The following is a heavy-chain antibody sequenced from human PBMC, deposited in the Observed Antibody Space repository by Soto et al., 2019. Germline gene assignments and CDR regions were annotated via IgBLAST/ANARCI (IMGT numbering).Heavy chain of an antibody. V-gene: IGHV1-46*01. J-gene: IGHJ6*02. D-gene: IGHD2-2*01. Sequence: QVQLLQSGAEVKKPGASVKVSCKASGYTFTSYYMHWGRQAPGQGLEWMGIINPIGGSTSYAQKFQGRVTMTRDKSTSTVYMELSSLRSEDTAVYYCARDFLCSSTSCYFWQQGSYYYYGMDVWGQGTTVTVSS. CDR3: ARDFLCSSTSCYFWQQGSYYYYGMDV. CDR1: GYTFTSYY. CDR2: INPIGGST.